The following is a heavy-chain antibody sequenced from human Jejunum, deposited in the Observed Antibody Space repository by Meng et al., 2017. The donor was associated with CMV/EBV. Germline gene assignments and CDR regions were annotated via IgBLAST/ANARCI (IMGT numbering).Heavy chain of an antibody. J-gene: IGHJ4*02. CDR1: GLTFSGRW. CDR3: ASEGIYGPYFDC. V-gene: IGHV3-7*01. Sequence: SCAASGLTFSGRWMSWIRQAPGKGLEWVANIKEDGRQKYYVDSVTGRFTISRDNAKSSLYLQMNGLRAEDTAVYYCASEGIYGPYFDCWGQGTLVTVS. D-gene: IGHD6-13*01. CDR2: IKEDGRQK.